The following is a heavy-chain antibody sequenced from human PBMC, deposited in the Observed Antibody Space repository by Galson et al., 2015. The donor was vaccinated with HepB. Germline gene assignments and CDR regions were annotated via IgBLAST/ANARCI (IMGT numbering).Heavy chain of an antibody. CDR3: APVIPLLAAAG. Sequence: SLRLSCAASGFTFSSYGMHWVRQAPGKGLEWVAVISYDGSNKYYADSVKGRFTISRDNSKNTLYLQMNSLRAEDTAVYYCAPVIPLLAAAGWGQGTLVTVSS. CDR1: GFTFSSYG. J-gene: IGHJ4*02. V-gene: IGHV3-30*03. D-gene: IGHD6-13*01. CDR2: ISYDGSNK.